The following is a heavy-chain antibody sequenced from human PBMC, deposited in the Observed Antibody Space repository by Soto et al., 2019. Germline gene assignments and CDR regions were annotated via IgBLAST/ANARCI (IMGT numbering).Heavy chain of an antibody. Sequence: ASVKVSCKASGYTFTSYGISWVRQAPGQGLEWMGWINPNSGGTNYAQKFQGWVTMTRDTSISTAYMELSRLRSDDTAVYYCARERLSAAAFFDYWGQGTLVTVSS. CDR3: ARERLSAAAFFDY. CDR1: GYTFTSYG. D-gene: IGHD6-13*01. J-gene: IGHJ4*02. V-gene: IGHV1-2*04. CDR2: INPNSGGT.